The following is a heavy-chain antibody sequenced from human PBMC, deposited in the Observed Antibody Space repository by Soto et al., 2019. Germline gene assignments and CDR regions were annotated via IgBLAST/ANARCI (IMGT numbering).Heavy chain of an antibody. Sequence: QVQLVQSGAEVKKPGASVKVSCKASGYTFTSYGISWVRQAPGQGREWMGWSNAYNGNTNYAQKLQGRVTMTTDTSTCAAYMALRSLRSDDTAVYSCARVLPPSGPRGQGPLVTVSS. CDR2: SNAYNGNT. J-gene: IGHJ1*01. CDR1: GYTFTSYG. CDR3: ARVLPPSGP. V-gene: IGHV1-18*01. D-gene: IGHD6-6*01.